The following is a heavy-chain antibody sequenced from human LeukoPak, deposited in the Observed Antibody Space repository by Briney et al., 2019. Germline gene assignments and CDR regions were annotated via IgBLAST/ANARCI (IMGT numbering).Heavy chain of an antibody. Sequence: ASVKVSCKAFGYTFSDYGINWVRQAPGQGLEWMGWITVYNDDTNYGQKFQGRVTMTTDTSTSTAYMELRRLRSDDTAVYYCTRDYSGDYWGQGTLATVSS. V-gene: IGHV1-18*01. J-gene: IGHJ4*02. D-gene: IGHD3-10*01. CDR1: GYTFSDYG. CDR2: ITVYNDDT. CDR3: TRDYSGDY.